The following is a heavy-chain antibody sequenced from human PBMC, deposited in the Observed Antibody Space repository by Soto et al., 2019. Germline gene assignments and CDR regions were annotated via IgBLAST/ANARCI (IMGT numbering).Heavy chain of an antibody. Sequence: GGSLRLPCAASGFTFSSYAMNWVRQAPGKGLEWVAVISYDGSNKYYADSVKGRFAISRDNSKNTLYLQMNSLRAEDTAVYYCARDARVYYDSSGYGYWGQGTLVTVSS. J-gene: IGHJ4*02. CDR1: GFTFSSYA. CDR3: ARDARVYYDSSGYGY. CDR2: ISYDGSNK. V-gene: IGHV3-30*09. D-gene: IGHD3-22*01.